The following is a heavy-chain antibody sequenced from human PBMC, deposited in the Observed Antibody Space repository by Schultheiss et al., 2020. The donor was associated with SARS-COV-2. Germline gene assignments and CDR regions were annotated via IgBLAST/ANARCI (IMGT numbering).Heavy chain of an antibody. D-gene: IGHD3-10*01. CDR2: IYYSGST. V-gene: IGHV4-59*06. J-gene: IGHJ6*02. CDR3: ARGPSGSYFYGLDV. CDR1: GGSISSYF. Sequence: SETLSLTCTVSGGSISSYFWSWIRQPAGKGLEWIGYIYYSGSTYYNPSLKSRVTISVDTSKNQFSLKLSSVTAADTAVYYCARGPSGSYFYGLDVWGQGTTVTVSS.